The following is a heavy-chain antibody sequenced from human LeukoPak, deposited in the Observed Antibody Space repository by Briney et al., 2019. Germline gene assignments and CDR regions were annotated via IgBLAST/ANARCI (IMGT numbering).Heavy chain of an antibody. J-gene: IGHJ4*02. D-gene: IGHD3-10*01. V-gene: IGHV3-43*02. Sequence: GGSLRLSCAASGFTFDDYAMHWVRQAPGKGLEWVSLISGDGGSTYYADSVKGRFTISRENSKNSLYLQMNSLRTEDTALYYCAPTPGRIGRWGQGTLVTVSS. CDR1: GFTFDDYA. CDR3: APTPGRIGR. CDR2: ISGDGGST.